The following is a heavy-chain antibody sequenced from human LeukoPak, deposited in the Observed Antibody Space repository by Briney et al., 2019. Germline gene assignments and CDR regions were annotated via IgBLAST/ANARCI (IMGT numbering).Heavy chain of an antibody. CDR2: MNPNSGNT. CDR3: ARDLNSFISVDTRCDAFDI. D-gene: IGHD5-18*01. J-gene: IGHJ3*02. Sequence: ASVKVSCKASGYTFTSYDINWVRQATGQGLEWMGWMNPNSGNTGYAQKFQGRVTMTRNTSISTAYMELSSLRSEDTAVYYCARDLNSFISVDTRCDAFDIWGQGTMVTVSS. V-gene: IGHV1-8*01. CDR1: GYTFTSYD.